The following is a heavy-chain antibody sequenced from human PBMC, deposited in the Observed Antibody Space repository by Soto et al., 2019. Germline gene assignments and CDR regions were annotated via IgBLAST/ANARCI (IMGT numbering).Heavy chain of an antibody. D-gene: IGHD3-3*01. CDR2: INPKSGGT. J-gene: IGHJ6*02. Sequence: VQLVQSGAEVKKPGASVKVSCKASGYNFTGYWMHWVRQAPGQGLEWMGWINPKSGGTKFAQKFQGRVTMTRDPSITTAYMELSNLRSDDTAVYYCARDRDLWSGYNVKPYGLDVWGQGTTVTVSS. CDR1: GYNFTGYW. CDR3: ARDRDLWSGYNVKPYGLDV. V-gene: IGHV1-2*02.